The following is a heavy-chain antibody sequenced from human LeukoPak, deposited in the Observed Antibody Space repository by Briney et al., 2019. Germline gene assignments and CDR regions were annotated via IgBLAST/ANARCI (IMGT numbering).Heavy chain of an antibody. Sequence: ASVRVSCKVSGNTFSDLSMNWVRQAPGKGLEWMGGFYPEDVETIYAQKFQGRVTMTEDTSTETAYMELTSLRPEDTAVYYCATDFYRGRQFDYWGQGTLVTVSS. D-gene: IGHD2/OR15-2a*01. CDR3: ATDFYRGRQFDY. J-gene: IGHJ4*02. CDR1: GNTFSDLS. V-gene: IGHV1-24*01. CDR2: FYPEDVET.